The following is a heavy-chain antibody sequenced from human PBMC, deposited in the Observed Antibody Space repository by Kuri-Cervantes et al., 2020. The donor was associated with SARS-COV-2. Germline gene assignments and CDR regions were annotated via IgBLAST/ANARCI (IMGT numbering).Heavy chain of an antibody. D-gene: IGHD3-9*01. CDR3: ARGGYFDWLANLYYYYMVV. Sequence: ASVKVTCKATGYTFTSCGISWVRQAPGQGLEWMGWISAYNGNTNYTQRLQGRVTMITDTSTSTAYMELRSLRSDDTAVYYCARGGYFDWLANLYYYYMVVCGKGTTVTVSS. CDR1: GYTFTSCG. V-gene: IGHV1-18*01. J-gene: IGHJ6*03. CDR2: ISAYNGNT.